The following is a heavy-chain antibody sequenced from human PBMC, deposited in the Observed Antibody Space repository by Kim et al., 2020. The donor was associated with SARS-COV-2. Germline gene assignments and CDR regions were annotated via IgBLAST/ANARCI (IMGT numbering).Heavy chain of an antibody. CDR3: ARSDYDFWSGPPQPFDY. Sequence: FQGRVTITRDTSLSTAYMELSRLRSDDTAVYYCARSDYDFWSGPPQPFDYWGQGTLVTVSS. V-gene: IGHV1-2*02. D-gene: IGHD3-3*01. J-gene: IGHJ4*02.